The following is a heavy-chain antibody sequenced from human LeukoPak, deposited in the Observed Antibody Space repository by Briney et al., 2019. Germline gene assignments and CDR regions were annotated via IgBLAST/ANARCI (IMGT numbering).Heavy chain of an antibody. D-gene: IGHD6-19*01. J-gene: IGHJ4*02. CDR3: ARHYRPGIAVAGTWGY. V-gene: IGHV5-51*01. CDR2: IYPGDSDT. CDR1: GYSFTSYW. Sequence: GESLKISCKGSGYSFTSYWIGWVRQMPGKGLDWMGIIYPGDSDTRYSPSFQGQVTISADKSISTAYLQWSSLKASDTAMYYCARHYRPGIAVAGTWGYWGQGTLVTVSS.